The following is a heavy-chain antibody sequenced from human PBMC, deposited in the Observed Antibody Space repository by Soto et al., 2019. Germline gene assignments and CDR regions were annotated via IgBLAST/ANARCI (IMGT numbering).Heavy chain of an antibody. Sequence: QVQLQESGPGRVKPSQTLSLTCTVSGGSISSGGYYWSWIRQHPGKGLEWIGYIYYSGSTYYNPSLKSRVTISVDTSKNQCALKLYSVTAADTAVYYCARVISGYDFSGFDYWGQGTLVTVSS. J-gene: IGHJ4*02. D-gene: IGHD5-12*01. CDR2: IYYSGST. CDR1: GGSISSGGYY. CDR3: ARVISGYDFSGFDY. V-gene: IGHV4-31*03.